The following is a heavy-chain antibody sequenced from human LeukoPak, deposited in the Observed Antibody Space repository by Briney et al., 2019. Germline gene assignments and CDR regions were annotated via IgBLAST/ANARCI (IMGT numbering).Heavy chain of an antibody. J-gene: IGHJ5*02. D-gene: IGHD2-2*01. V-gene: IGHV3-48*01. Sequence: GGSLRLSCTASGFIFSCCSMNWVRQAPGKGLEWVSYISSSSSTIYYADSVKGRFTISRDNAKNSLHLQMNSLRAEDTAVYFCARGTPPNWFDPWGQGTLVTVSS. CDR2: ISSSSSTI. CDR1: GFIFSCCS. CDR3: ARGTPPNWFDP.